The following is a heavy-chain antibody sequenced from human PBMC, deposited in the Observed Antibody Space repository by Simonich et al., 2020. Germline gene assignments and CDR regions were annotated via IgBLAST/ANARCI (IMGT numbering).Heavy chain of an antibody. CDR3: ARGGLGHWYFDL. J-gene: IGHJ2*01. D-gene: IGHD6-25*01. V-gene: IGHV1-2*02. CDR1: GYTFTGYY. CDR2: INPNSGGT. Sequence: QVQLGQSGAEVKKPGASVKVSCKASGYTFTGYYRHWVRQAPGQGLEWMGWINPNSGGTNYAKKFQGRVTMTRDTSISTAYMELSRLRSDDTAVYYCARGGLGHWYFDLWGRGTLVTVSS.